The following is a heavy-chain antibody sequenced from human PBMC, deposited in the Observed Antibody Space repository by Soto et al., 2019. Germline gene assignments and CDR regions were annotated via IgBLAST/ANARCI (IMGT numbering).Heavy chain of an antibody. CDR1: GYTFNAYG. CDR2: ISSNNGNT. Sequence: QVQLVQSGAELKKAGASVKVSCKASGYTFNAYGISWVRQAPGQGLEWMGWISSNNGNTKYAQRVQGRVTMTTDTSTRTGYMELRGLGSDDTVVYYCTRDVVEPAMVGGPDYWGQGNLVTVS. D-gene: IGHD3-10*01. J-gene: IGHJ4*02. V-gene: IGHV1-18*01. CDR3: TRDVVEPAMVGGPDY.